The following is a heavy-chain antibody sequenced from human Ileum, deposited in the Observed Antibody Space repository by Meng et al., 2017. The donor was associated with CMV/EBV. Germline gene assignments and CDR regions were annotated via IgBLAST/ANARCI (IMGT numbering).Heavy chain of an antibody. D-gene: IGHD3-10*01. V-gene: IGHV3-30*02. CDR1: GFTFSSYG. CDR2: TRYDGTNK. CDR3: GKDQRPKMVRGVIEY. J-gene: IGHJ4*02. Sequence: GGSLRLSCAASGFTFSSYGMPWVRQAPGKGLEWVAFTRYDGTNKDYADSVKGRFTVSRDTSKNALFLQLNSLRAEDTAVYYCGKDQRPKMVRGVIEYWGQGALVTVSS.